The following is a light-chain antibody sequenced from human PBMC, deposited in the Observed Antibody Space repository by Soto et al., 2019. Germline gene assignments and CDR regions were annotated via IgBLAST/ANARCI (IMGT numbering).Light chain of an antibody. V-gene: IGKV3-20*01. CDR2: DAS. Sequence: EIVLTQSPGTLSLSPGERATLSCRASQNVSSSYLAWYQQKPDQAPRLLIYDASIRATGIPDRFSGSGSGTDFTLTISRLEPEDFAVYYCQQYGTSPLTFGQGTKVDIK. CDR3: QQYGTSPLT. CDR1: QNVSSSY. J-gene: IGKJ1*01.